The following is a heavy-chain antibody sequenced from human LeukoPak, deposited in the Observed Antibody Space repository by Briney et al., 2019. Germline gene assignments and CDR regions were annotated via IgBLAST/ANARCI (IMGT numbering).Heavy chain of an antibody. D-gene: IGHD3-22*01. V-gene: IGHV5-51*01. J-gene: IGHJ6*02. CDR1: GYSFTSYW. Sequence: PGESLKISCKGSGYSFTSYWIGWVRQMPGKGLEWMGIIYPGDSDTRYSPSFQGHVTISADKSISTAYLQWSSLKASDTAMYYCARPGYYYDSSGYPSYYYYGMDVWGQGTTVTVSS. CDR3: ARPGYYYDSSGYPSYYYYGMDV. CDR2: IYPGDSDT.